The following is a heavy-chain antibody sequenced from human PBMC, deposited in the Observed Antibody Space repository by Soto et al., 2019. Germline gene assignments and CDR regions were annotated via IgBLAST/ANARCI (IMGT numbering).Heavy chain of an antibody. D-gene: IGHD2-2*01. CDR1: GASISSYS. V-gene: IGHV4-59*08. CDR3: ARQGEYCSTTSCYGNDY. J-gene: IGHJ4*02. Sequence: QVQLQESGPGLVKPSETLSLTCSVSGASISSYSWSWIRQPPGKGLEWIGYIHSSGNTNYSPSLNRRVSVSVDPSKNHLSLKLSSVTAADTAVYYCARQGEYCSTTSCYGNDYWGQGTLVIVSS. CDR2: IHSSGNT.